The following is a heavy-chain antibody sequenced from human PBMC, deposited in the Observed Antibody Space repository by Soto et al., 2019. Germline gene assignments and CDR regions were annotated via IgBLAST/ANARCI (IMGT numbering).Heavy chain of an antibody. V-gene: IGHV1-69*01. Sequence: QVQLVQSGAEVKKPGSSVKVSCKASGGTFSSYAISWVRQAPGQGLEWMGGIIPIFGTANYAQKFQGRVTITADQSTSAAHMELSSLRSEDTAVYYCAREYNYDSAAPYYCDGMDVWGQGTTVTVSS. J-gene: IGHJ6*02. D-gene: IGHD3-16*01. CDR2: IIPIFGTA. CDR3: AREYNYDSAAPYYCDGMDV. CDR1: GGTFSSYA.